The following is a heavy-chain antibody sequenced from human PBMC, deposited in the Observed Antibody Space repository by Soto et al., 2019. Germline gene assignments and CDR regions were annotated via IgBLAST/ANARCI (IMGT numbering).Heavy chain of an antibody. CDR2: IRSKANSYAT. Sequence: EVQLVESGGGLVQPGGALTLSCAGSGFAFSGSTIHWVLQASGKGLEWVGRIRSKANSYATAYAASVKGRFISSRDDSKTTAYLQMSSLKIEDTAVYYCFRENYFSYHGMDVWGQGTTVTVSS. V-gene: IGHV3-73*02. CDR1: GFAFSGST. J-gene: IGHJ6*02. CDR3: FRENYFSYHGMDV.